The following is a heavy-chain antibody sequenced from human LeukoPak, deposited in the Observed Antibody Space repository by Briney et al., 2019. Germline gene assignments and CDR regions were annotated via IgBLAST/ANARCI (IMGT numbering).Heavy chain of an antibody. CDR3: ARDHYCSSTSCYLTLYYYYYMDV. J-gene: IGHJ6*03. V-gene: IGHV3-23*01. D-gene: IGHD2-2*01. Sequence: GGSLRLSCAASGFTFSTFAMIWVRQPPGKGLEWVSSIFPSGGEIHYADSVRGRFTISRDNSKSTLYLQMNSLRAEDTAVYYCARDHYCSSTSCYLTLYYYYYMDVWGKGTTVTVSS. CDR1: GFTFSTFA. CDR2: IFPSGGEI.